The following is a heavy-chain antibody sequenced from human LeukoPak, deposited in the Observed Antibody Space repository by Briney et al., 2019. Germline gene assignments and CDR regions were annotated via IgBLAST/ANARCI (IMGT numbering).Heavy chain of an antibody. CDR1: GFPFSTYG. CDR3: AKELRAYSNYPFCDY. D-gene: IGHD4-11*01. Sequence: GGSLRLSCAASGFPFSTYGMHWVRQAPGKGLEWVALIWYDGINKNYADSVKGRFTISRDNSKNTLYLQMNSLRAEDTAVYYCAKELRAYSNYPFCDYWGQGSLVTVSS. V-gene: IGHV3-33*06. CDR2: IWYDGINK. J-gene: IGHJ4*02.